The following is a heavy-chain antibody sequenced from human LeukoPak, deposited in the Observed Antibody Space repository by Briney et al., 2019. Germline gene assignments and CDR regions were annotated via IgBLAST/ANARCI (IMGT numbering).Heavy chain of an antibody. V-gene: IGHV1-69*13. D-gene: IGHD3-3*01. CDR1: GGTFSSYA. CDR3: ARGALVSYRDTISPYGMDV. CDR2: IIPIFGTA. Sequence: GASVKVSCKASGGTFSSYAISWVRQAPGQGLEWMGGIIPIFGTANYAQKFQGRVTITADESTSTAYMELSSLRSEDTAVYYCARGALVSYRDTISPYGMDVWGQGTTVTVSS. J-gene: IGHJ6*02.